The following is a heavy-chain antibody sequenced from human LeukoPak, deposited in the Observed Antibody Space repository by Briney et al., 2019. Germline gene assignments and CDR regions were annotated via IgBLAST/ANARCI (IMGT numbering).Heavy chain of an antibody. CDR1: GITFSTHV. J-gene: IGHJ3*02. V-gene: IGHV3-30-3*01. CDR2: IAYDGTNI. Sequence: PGGSLRLSCVASGITFSTHVMHWVRQAPGKGLEWLSAIAYDGTNIYYEDSVKGRFTISRDNAKNSLYLQMNSLRAEDTAVYYCARDTRLGAFDIWGQGTMVTVSS. CDR3: ARDTRLGAFDI.